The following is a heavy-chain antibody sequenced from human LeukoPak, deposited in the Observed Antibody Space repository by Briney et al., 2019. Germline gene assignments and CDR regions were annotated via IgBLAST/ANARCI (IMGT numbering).Heavy chain of an antibody. CDR2: MNPNSGNT. Sequence: ASVKVSCKPSGYTLTSYDINSVRQAPGQGLERMGWMNPNSGNTAYAKKFQGRATMTRNTSISTAYMELSSLRSEDTAVYYCARGRQMLEWAIIKDARLDRWGQGTLVTVAS. CDR3: ARGRQMLEWAIIKDARLDR. J-gene: IGHJ5*02. D-gene: IGHD3-3*01. CDR1: GYTLTSYD. V-gene: IGHV1-8*01.